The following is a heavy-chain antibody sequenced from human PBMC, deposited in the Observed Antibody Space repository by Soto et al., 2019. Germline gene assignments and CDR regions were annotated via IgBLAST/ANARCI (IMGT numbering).Heavy chain of an antibody. CDR3: AKNPGYYYDSTGYHFDY. CDR1: GYTFTSYG. V-gene: IGHV1-18*01. Sequence: ASVKVSCKTSGYTFTSYGISWVRQAPGQGLEWMGWISTYKGNTNYPQKFQGRVTRTTDTSTSTAYMELRSLRSDDTAVYYCAKNPGYYYDSTGYHFDYWGQGTLVTVSS. CDR2: ISTYKGNT. J-gene: IGHJ4*02. D-gene: IGHD3-22*01.